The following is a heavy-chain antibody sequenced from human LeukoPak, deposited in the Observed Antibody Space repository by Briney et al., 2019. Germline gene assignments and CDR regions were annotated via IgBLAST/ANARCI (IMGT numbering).Heavy chain of an antibody. Sequence: ASVKVSCKTSGGTFSSYAISWVRQAPGQGLEWMGGIIPIFGTANYAQKFQGRVTITADESTSTAYMELSSLRSEDTAVYYCARDYSNYYFDYWGQGTLVTVSS. V-gene: IGHV1-69*13. CDR2: IIPIFGTA. J-gene: IGHJ4*02. CDR3: ARDYSNYYFDY. D-gene: IGHD4-11*01. CDR1: GGTFSSYA.